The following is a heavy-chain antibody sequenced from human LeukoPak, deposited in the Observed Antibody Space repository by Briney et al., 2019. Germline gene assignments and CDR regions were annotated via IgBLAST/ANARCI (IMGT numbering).Heavy chain of an antibody. Sequence: SQTLSLTCTVSGGSISSGSYYWSWIRQPAGKGLEWIGRIYTSGSTNYNPSLKSRVTISVDTSRTQSSLQLNSVTAADTAVYYCARGTVRYFDWTKGWFDPWGQGTLDTVSS. CDR3: ARGTVRYFDWTKGWFDP. J-gene: IGHJ5*02. V-gene: IGHV4-61*02. D-gene: IGHD3-9*01. CDR1: GGSISSGSYY. CDR2: IYTSGST.